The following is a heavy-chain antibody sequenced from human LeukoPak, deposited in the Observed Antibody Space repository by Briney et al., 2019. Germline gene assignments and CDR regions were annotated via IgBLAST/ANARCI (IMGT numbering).Heavy chain of an antibody. CDR1: GFTFTSYA. CDR2: ISGSGGST. Sequence: PGGSLRLSCAASGFTFTSYAMSWVRQAPGKGLEWVSAISGSGGSTYYADSVKGRFTISRDNSKSTLFLQMNSLRAEDTAVYYCAKDRRVGSRVATPCHWGQGTLVTVSS. V-gene: IGHV3-23*01. D-gene: IGHD5-24*01. J-gene: IGHJ4*02. CDR3: AKDRRVGSRVATPCH.